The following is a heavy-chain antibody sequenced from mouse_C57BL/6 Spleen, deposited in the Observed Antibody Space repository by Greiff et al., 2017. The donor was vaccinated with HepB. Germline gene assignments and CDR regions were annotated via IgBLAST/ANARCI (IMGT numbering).Heavy chain of an antibody. CDR1: GYAFTNYL. CDR2: INPGSGGT. Sequence: QVQLKQSGAELVRPGTSVKVSCKASGYAFTNYLIEWVKQRPGQGLEWIGVINPGSGGTNYNEKFKGKATLTADKSSSTAYMQLSSLTSEDSAVYFCARSYYGSGAYWGQGTLVTVSA. J-gene: IGHJ3*01. V-gene: IGHV1-54*01. CDR3: ARSYYGSGAY. D-gene: IGHD1-1*01.